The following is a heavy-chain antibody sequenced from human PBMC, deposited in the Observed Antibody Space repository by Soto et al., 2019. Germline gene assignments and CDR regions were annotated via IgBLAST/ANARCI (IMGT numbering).Heavy chain of an antibody. Sequence: QVQLVQSGAEVKKPGSSVKVSCKISGGTFSRYSISWVRQAPGQGLEWMGGIVPIFGTRNYAQKFQDRVTMTTDESATTAHMELSNLRSEDTAVYYCARPYEGGYSSNHHYYYALDVWGQGTAVTVSS. CDR1: GGTFSRYS. CDR2: IVPIFGTR. V-gene: IGHV1-69*01. D-gene: IGHD3-22*01. CDR3: ARPYEGGYSSNHHYYYALDV. J-gene: IGHJ6*02.